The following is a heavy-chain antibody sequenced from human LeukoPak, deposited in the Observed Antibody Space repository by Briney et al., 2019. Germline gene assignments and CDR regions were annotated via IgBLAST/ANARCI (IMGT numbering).Heavy chain of an antibody. D-gene: IGHD5-12*01. CDR2: ISSSSSYI. V-gene: IGHV3-21*01. CDR1: GFTFRSHW. J-gene: IGHJ4*02. CDR3: ARVRTGWLVDY. Sequence: GGSLRLSCEGSGFTFRSHWMSWVRQAPGKGLEWVSSISSSSSYIYYADSVKGRFTTSRDNAKNSLYLQMNSLRAEDTAVYYCARVRTGWLVDYWGQGTLVTVSS.